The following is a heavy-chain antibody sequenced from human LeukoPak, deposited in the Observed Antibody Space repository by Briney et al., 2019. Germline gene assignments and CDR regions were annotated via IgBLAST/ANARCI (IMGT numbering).Heavy chain of an antibody. Sequence: GGSLRLSCAASGFTFSSYGMHWVRQAPGKGLEWVAFIRYDGSNKYYADSVKGRFTISRDNSKNTLYLQMNSLRAEDTAVYYCAKDSRRNSGSYVFDYWGQGTQVTVSS. CDR2: IRYDGSNK. CDR1: GFTFSSYG. D-gene: IGHD1-26*01. J-gene: IGHJ4*02. V-gene: IGHV3-30*02. CDR3: AKDSRRNSGSYVFDY.